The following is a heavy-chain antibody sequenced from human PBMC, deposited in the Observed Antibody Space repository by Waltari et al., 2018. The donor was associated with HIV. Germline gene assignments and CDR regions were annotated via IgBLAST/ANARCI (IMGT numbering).Heavy chain of an antibody. CDR3: ARGVPIRNDSSGYYRHFDY. D-gene: IGHD3-22*01. V-gene: IGHV1-69*01. CDR1: GGTFRSYA. Sequence: QVQLVQSGPAVKKPGSSVKVSCKASGGTFRSYAISWVRQAPGQGFEWVGGIIPIFITANYGQRFQGRVTITADESTSTAYMELSSLRSEDTAVYYCARGVPIRNDSSGYYRHFDYWGQGTLVTVSS. J-gene: IGHJ4*02. CDR2: IIPIFITA.